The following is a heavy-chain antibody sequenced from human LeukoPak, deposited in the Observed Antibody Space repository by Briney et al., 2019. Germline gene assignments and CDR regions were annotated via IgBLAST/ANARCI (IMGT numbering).Heavy chain of an antibody. D-gene: IGHD3-22*01. V-gene: IGHV3-23*01. Sequence: PGGSLRLSCAASGFTFSSYAMSWVRQAPGKGLEWVSAISGSGGSTFYADSVKGRFTISRDNSKNTLYLQVNSLRAEDTAVYYCAKEEYYYDSSGYENWYFDLWGRGTLVTVSS. J-gene: IGHJ2*01. CDR1: GFTFSSYA. CDR3: AKEEYYYDSSGYENWYFDL. CDR2: ISGSGGST.